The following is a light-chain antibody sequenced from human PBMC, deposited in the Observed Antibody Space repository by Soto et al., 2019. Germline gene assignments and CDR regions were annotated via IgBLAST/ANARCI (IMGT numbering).Light chain of an antibody. Sequence: DIQMTQSPSSLSASVGDRVTIICRSSQYISTDLSWYQQMPGKAPKLLIYSASTLQTGVPSRFTGSGSGTDFTLTISALQPEDFAAYYCQQSYKIPITFGQGTRLETK. CDR1: QYISTD. CDR2: SAS. V-gene: IGKV1-39*01. J-gene: IGKJ5*01. CDR3: QQSYKIPIT.